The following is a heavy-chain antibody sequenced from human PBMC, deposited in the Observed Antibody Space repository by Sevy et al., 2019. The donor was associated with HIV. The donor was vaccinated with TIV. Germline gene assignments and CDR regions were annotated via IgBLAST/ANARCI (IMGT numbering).Heavy chain of an antibody. CDR3: ARVRGYGDSFYFDY. V-gene: IGHV4-4*07. CDR1: GDSISTFY. Sequence: SETLSLTCTVSGDSISTFYWGWIRQPAGKGLEWIGRIFTSGTTNYNPSLKSRLTMSVDTSKNQFPLKLSSVTAADTAVYYCARVRGYGDSFYFDYWGQGILVTVSS. J-gene: IGHJ4*02. D-gene: IGHD4-17*01. CDR2: IFTSGTT.